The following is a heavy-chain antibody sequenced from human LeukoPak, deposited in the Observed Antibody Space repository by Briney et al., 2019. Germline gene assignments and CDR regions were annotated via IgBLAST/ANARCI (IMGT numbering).Heavy chain of an antibody. CDR2: IYYTGIT. V-gene: IGHV4-39*01. CDR3: PRQYQRPKFYMDV. Sequence: SETLSLTCTISGGSISSSSFYWGWIRRAPGKGLEWIASIYYTGITFYNASLKSRVIISVDTSKNQFSVRLGSVTASDTAVYFCPRQYQRPKFYMDVWGKGTTVTVTS. CDR1: GGSISSSSFY. J-gene: IGHJ6*03.